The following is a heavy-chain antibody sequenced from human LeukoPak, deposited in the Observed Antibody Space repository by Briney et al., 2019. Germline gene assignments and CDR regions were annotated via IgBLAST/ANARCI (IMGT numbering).Heavy chain of an antibody. Sequence: SETLSLTCTVSGGSIGSHYWSWIRQPPGKGLEWIASNYHSGSTNYNPSLKSRVTISVDTSKNQVSLKLSSVTAAETAVYYRAREGLRYCTSTSCYNQGLMDVWGKGTTVTVSS. D-gene: IGHD2-2*02. CDR3: AREGLRYCTSTSCYNQGLMDV. CDR1: GGSIGSHY. J-gene: IGHJ6*03. V-gene: IGHV4-59*11. CDR2: NYHSGST.